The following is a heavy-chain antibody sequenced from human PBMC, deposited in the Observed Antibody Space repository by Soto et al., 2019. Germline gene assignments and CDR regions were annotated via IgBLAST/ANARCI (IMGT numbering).Heavy chain of an antibody. J-gene: IGHJ6*02. CDR1: GGSISSCDYY. CDR2: IYYSGST. V-gene: IGHV4-30-4*01. Sequence: SETLSLTCTVSGGSISSCDYYWSWIRQPPGKGLEWIGYIYYSGSTYYNPSLKSRVTISVDTSKNQFSLKLSSVTAADTAVYYCARGYGDYAFGMDVWGQGTTVTVSS. CDR3: ARGYGDYAFGMDV. D-gene: IGHD4-17*01.